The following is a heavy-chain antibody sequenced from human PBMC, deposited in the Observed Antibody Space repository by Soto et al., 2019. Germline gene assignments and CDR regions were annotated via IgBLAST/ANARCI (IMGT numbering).Heavy chain of an antibody. CDR2: VNPSGGHT. Sequence: QVQLVQSGAEVKKPGASVKVSCKASGDTFTDYYIHWVRQAPGQGLEWMGTVNPSGGHTTYAQHFLGRMTMTRDTSTSTLSMELTSLTSEDTAVYYCARGGHVVVVAAALDFWGQGTRVTVSS. J-gene: IGHJ4*02. D-gene: IGHD2-21*02. V-gene: IGHV1-46*01. CDR3: ARGGHVVVVAAALDF. CDR1: GDTFTDYY.